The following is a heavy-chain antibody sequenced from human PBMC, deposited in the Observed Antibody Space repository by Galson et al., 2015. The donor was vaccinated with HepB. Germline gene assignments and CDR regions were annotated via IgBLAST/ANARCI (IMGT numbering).Heavy chain of an antibody. J-gene: IGHJ3*01. D-gene: IGHD3-3*01. CDR2: ISDSGET. CDR3: ARVWITLFGVILGFDV. Sequence: LSLTCTVSGGSISSGGYYWSWIRQQPGEGLEWIGHISDSGETFFNPSLKSRLSISVEKSKNQFSLKMNSVTAADTAVYHCARVWITLFGVILGFDVWGQGTMVSVSP. CDR1: GGSISSGGYY. V-gene: IGHV4-31*03.